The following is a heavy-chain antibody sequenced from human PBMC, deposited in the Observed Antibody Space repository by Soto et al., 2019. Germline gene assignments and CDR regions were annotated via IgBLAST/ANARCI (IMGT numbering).Heavy chain of an antibody. CDR2: IYFTGST. CDR3: TRGPPRVQWFDP. J-gene: IGHJ5*02. Sequence: SETLSLTCTVSCGAVSSGTYYWSWIRQPPGKGLEWIGHIYFTGSTNYNPSLKSRVTMSLDTSRNQFSLKLSSVTAADTAVYYCTRGPPRVQWFDPWGLGTLVTVSS. V-gene: IGHV4-61*01. CDR1: CGAVSSGTYY.